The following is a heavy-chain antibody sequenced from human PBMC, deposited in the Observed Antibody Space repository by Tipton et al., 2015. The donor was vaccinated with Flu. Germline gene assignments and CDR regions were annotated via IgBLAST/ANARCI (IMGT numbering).Heavy chain of an antibody. CDR3: VRQPYLGGYGGYFDY. J-gene: IGHJ4*02. CDR2: IYPGDSDT. V-gene: IGHV5-51*01. D-gene: IGHD5-12*01. CDR1: GYSFTSYW. Sequence: QSGAEVKKPGESLKISCKGSGYSFTSYWIGWVRQMPGKGLEWMGIIYPGDSDTRYSPSFQGQVTISADKSISTAYLQWSSLKASDTAMYYCVRQPYLGGYGGYFDYWGQGTLVTVSS.